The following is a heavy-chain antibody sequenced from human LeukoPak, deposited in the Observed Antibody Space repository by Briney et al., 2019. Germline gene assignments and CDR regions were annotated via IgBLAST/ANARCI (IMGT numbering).Heavy chain of an antibody. Sequence: ASVKVSCKASGGTFSSYAISWVRQAPGKGLEWVSSISSSSSYIYYADSVKGRFTISRDNAKNSLYLQMNSLRAEDTAVYYCAVVGAGDAFDIWGQGTMVTVSS. CDR3: AVVGAGDAFDI. D-gene: IGHD1-26*01. CDR1: GGTFSSYA. V-gene: IGHV3-21*01. J-gene: IGHJ3*02. CDR2: ISSSSSYI.